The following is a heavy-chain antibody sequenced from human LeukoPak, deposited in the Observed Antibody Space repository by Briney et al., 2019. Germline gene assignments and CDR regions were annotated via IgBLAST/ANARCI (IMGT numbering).Heavy chain of an antibody. CDR2: ISAYNGNT. D-gene: IGHD2-2*01. V-gene: IGHV1-18*01. CDR1: GYTFTSYG. CDR3: ARDAEDIVVVPAGLKHFDY. J-gene: IGHJ4*02. Sequence: ASVKVSCKASGYTFTSYGISWVRQAPGQGLEWMGWISAYNGNTNYAQKLQGRVTMTTDTSTSTAYMELRSLRSDDTAVYYCARDAEDIVVVPAGLKHFDYWGQGTLVTVSS.